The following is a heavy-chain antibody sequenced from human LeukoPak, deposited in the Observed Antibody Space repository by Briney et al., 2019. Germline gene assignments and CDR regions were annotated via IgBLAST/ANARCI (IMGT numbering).Heavy chain of an antibody. V-gene: IGHV1-2*02. Sequence: GASVKVSCKASGYTFTGYYMHWVRQAPGQGLEWMGWINPNSGGTNYAQKFQGRVTVTRDTSISTAYMELSRLRSDDTAVYHCARVSRLKAGQQLARGDRFFDYWGQGTLVTVSS. CDR2: INPNSGGT. CDR3: ARVSRLKAGQQLARGDRFFDY. CDR1: GYTFTGYY. D-gene: IGHD6-13*01. J-gene: IGHJ4*02.